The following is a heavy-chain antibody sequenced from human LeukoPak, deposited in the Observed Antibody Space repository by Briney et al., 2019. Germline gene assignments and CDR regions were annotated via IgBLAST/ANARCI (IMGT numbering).Heavy chain of an antibody. Sequence: GGSLRLSCAASGFTFSDYYMNWIRQAPGKGLEWLSYITSSHYTDYADSVKGRFTISRDNAKNSLYLQMNSLRAEDTAVYYCAKYSSSSNYYYGMDVWGQGTTVTVSS. CDR2: ITSSHYT. V-gene: IGHV3-11*03. CDR1: GFTFSDYY. D-gene: IGHD6-13*01. CDR3: AKYSSSSNYYYGMDV. J-gene: IGHJ6*02.